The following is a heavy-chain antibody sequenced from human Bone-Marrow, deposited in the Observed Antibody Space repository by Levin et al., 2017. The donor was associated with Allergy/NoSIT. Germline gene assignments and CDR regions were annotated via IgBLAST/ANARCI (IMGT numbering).Heavy chain of an antibody. Sequence: PGGSLRLSCEASDFTFRSFYMNWVRQIPGKGLEWVSSISNSGKYIHYADSVRGRFSISRDNAQNSVFLQMNSLKAEDTGVYFCTRDQSEGAPLVNREGDYYHGMDVWGQGTTVIVSS. CDR3: TRDQSEGAPLVNREGDYYHGMDV. D-gene: IGHD2/OR15-2a*01. CDR2: ISNSGKYI. J-gene: IGHJ6*02. V-gene: IGHV3-21*01. CDR1: DFTFRSFY.